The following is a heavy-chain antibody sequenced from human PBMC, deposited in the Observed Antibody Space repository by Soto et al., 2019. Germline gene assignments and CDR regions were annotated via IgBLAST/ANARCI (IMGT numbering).Heavy chain of an antibody. CDR3: ARGSSWVELHNFDY. V-gene: IGHV3-21*01. D-gene: IGHD1-7*01. J-gene: IGHJ4*02. CDR1: GFTFSSYS. CDR2: ISSSSSYI. Sequence: GGSLRLSCAASGFTFSSYSMNWVRQAPGKGLEWVSSISSSSSYIYYADSVKGRFTISRDNAKNSLYLQMNSLRAEDTAVYYCARGSSWVELHNFDYWGQGTLVTVSS.